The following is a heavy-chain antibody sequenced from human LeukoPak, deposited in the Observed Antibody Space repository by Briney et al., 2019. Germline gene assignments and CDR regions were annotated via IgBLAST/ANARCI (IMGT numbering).Heavy chain of an antibody. J-gene: IGHJ4*02. D-gene: IGHD3-22*01. V-gene: IGHV3-66*01. Sequence: GGSLRLSCAASGFTVSSNYMSWVRQAPGKGLEWVSLIYSGGSTYYADSVKGRFIISRDSSKSTLYLQMNSLRAEDTAVYYCARANYYDTSGFDYWGQGTLVTVSS. CDR1: GFTVSSNY. CDR2: IYSGGST. CDR3: ARANYYDTSGFDY.